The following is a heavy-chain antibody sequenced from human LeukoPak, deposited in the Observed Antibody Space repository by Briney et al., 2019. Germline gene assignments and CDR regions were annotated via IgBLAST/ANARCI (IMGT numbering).Heavy chain of an antibody. Sequence: PGGSLRLSCAAPGFTFSGSVMHWVRQASGKGLEWVGRIRSKANSYATAYAASVKGRFTISRDDSKNTAFLQMNSLKTEDTAVYYCTRHSDGYQLLPSVYNWFDPWGQGTLVTVSS. J-gene: IGHJ5*02. CDR1: GFTFSGSV. D-gene: IGHD2-2*01. V-gene: IGHV3-73*01. CDR2: IRSKANSYAT. CDR3: TRHSDGYQLLPSVYNWFDP.